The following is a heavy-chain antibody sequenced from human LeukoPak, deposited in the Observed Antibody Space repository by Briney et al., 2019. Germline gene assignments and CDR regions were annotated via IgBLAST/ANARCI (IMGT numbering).Heavy chain of an antibody. J-gene: IGHJ5*02. CDR2: ISGSGGST. D-gene: IGHD6-19*01. V-gene: IGHV3-23*01. CDR3: AKGIAVAGGFAP. CDR1: GFTFSSYA. Sequence: PGGSLRLSCAASGFTFSSYAMSWVRQAPGKGLEWVSAISGSGGSTYYADSVKGRFTISRDNSKNTLYLQMNRLRAEDAAVYYCAKGIAVAGGFAPWGQGTLVTVSS.